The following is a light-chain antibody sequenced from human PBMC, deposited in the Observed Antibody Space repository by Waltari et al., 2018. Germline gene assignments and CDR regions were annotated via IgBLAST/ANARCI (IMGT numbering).Light chain of an antibody. V-gene: IGKV1-39*01. CDR1: QNIYRN. CDR2: DAS. Sequence: DIQMTQSPSSLSASVGDRVTITCRESQNIYRNVNWYQQKPGKAPKVVIYDASSLQSGVPSRFSGSGSGTEFTLTISSLQPEDLATYYCQQSFTTPSFGQGTRLEIK. CDR3: QQSFTTPS. J-gene: IGKJ2*03.